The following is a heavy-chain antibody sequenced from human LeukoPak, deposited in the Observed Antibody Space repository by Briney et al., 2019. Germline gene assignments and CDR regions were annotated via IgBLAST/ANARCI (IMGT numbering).Heavy chain of an antibody. CDR2: ISSSSSYI. J-gene: IGHJ4*02. CDR3: AREVSTVTTTFDY. V-gene: IGHV3-21*01. CDR1: GFTFSSYW. Sequence: GGSLRLSCAASGFTFSSYWMSWVRQAPGKGLEWVSSISSSSSYIYYADSVKGRFTISRDNAKNSLYLQMNSLRAEDTAVYYCAREVSTVTTTFDYGGQGTLVTVS. D-gene: IGHD4-17*01.